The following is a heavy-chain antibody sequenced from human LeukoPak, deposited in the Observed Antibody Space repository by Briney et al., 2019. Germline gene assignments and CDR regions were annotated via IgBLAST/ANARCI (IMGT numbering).Heavy chain of an antibody. V-gene: IGHV3-66*01. CDR3: ARADYVWGSYGYYYGMDV. J-gene: IGHJ6*02. Sequence: GGSLRLSCAAPGFTVSSNYMSWVRQAPGKGLEWVSVIYSGGSTYYADSVKGRFTISRDNSKNTLYLQMNSLRAEDTAVYYCARADYVWGSYGYYYGMDVWGQGTTVTVSS. CDR1: GFTVSSNY. D-gene: IGHD3-16*01. CDR2: IYSGGST.